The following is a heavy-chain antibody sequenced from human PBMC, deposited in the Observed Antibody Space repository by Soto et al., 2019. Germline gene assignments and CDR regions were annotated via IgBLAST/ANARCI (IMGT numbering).Heavy chain of an antibody. D-gene: IGHD6-13*01. Sequence: ASVKVSCKASGYTFTSYDINWVRQATGQGLEWMGWMNPNSGNTGYAQKFQGRVTMTRNTSISTAYMELSSLRSEDTAVYYCARGQQQLEKALYYYYYMDVWGKGTTVTVSS. CDR2: MNPNSGNT. J-gene: IGHJ6*03. V-gene: IGHV1-8*02. CDR3: ARGQQQLEKALYYYYYMDV. CDR1: GYTFTSYD.